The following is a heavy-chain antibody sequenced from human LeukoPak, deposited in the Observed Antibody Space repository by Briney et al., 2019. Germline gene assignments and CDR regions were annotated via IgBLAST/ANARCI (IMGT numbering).Heavy chain of an antibody. Sequence: GGSLRLSCAASGFTVSNYAMSWVRQAPGEGLEWVSSISGGGGSPYYADSVKGRFTISRDNSKNTLYLQMNSLRAEDTAVYYCAKGRGSGHYNYFEYWGQGTLVTVSS. CDR3: AKGRGSGHYNYFEY. D-gene: IGHD3-22*01. J-gene: IGHJ4*02. CDR2: ISGGGGSP. V-gene: IGHV3-23*01. CDR1: GFTVSNYA.